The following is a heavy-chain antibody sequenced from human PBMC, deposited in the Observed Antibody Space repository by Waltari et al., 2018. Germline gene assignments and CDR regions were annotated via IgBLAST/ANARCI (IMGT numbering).Heavy chain of an antibody. CDR1: GGTFSSYA. CDR2: IIPIFGTA. CDR3: ARDREKYSSSSRHFDL. J-gene: IGHJ2*01. Sequence: QVQLVQSGAEVKKPGSSVKVSCKASGGTFSSYAISWVRQAPGQGLEWMGGIIPIFGTANYAQKFQGRVTSTADESTSTAYMELSSLRSEDTAVYYCARDREKYSSSSRHFDLWGRGTLVTVSS. D-gene: IGHD6-6*01. V-gene: IGHV1-69*13.